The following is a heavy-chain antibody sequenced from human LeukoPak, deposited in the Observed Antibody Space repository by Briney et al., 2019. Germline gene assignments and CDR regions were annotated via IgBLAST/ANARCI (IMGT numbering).Heavy chain of an antibody. Sequence: PGGSLRLSCAASGFTFSTYSMNWVRQSPGKGLEWVSFISSSNSYIYYGDSVKGRFTISRDNAKNSLYLQMNSLRAEDTAVYYCASKLGYGSGSYYFGGFDYWGQGTLVTVSS. CDR3: ASKLGYGSGSYYFGGFDY. V-gene: IGHV3-21*01. CDR1: GFTFSTYS. CDR2: ISSSNSYI. D-gene: IGHD3-10*01. J-gene: IGHJ4*02.